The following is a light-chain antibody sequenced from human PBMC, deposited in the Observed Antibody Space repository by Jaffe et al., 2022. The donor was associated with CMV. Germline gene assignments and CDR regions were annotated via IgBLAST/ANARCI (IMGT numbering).Light chain of an antibody. CDR1: SSDVGAYNY. Sequence: QSALTQPASVSGSPGQSITISCTGTSSDVGAYNYVSWYQQHPGKAPKVIIYDVSNRPSGVSDRFSGSKSGNTASLTISGLQAEDEADYYCSSYTTTATGVFGGGTEVTVL. CDR2: DVS. J-gene: IGLJ3*02. V-gene: IGLV2-14*03. CDR3: SSYTTTATGV.